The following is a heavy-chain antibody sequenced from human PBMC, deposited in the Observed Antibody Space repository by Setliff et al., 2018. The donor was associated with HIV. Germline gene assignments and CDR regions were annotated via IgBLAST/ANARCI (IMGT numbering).Heavy chain of an antibody. D-gene: IGHD3-16*01. CDR1: GYTVAEFS. CDR2: FDPEDGVT. J-gene: IGHJ4*02. CDR3: ARSSYYDVNSPFDY. Sequence: ASVKVSCKVYGYTVAEFSMHWVRQAPGKGLEWVAGFDPEDGVTFYAQNFQGRVTITADKSTSTAYMELNSLRSEDTAVYYCARSSYYDVNSPFDYWGQGTRVTVSS. V-gene: IGHV1-24*01.